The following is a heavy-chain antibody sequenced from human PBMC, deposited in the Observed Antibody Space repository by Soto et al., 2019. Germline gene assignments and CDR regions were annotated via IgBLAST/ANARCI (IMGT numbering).Heavy chain of an antibody. CDR1: GFTLSEYG. CDR3: ATSNYGETD. J-gene: IGHJ4*02. V-gene: IGHV3-23*01. Sequence: ELQVLESGGGLVQPGGSLRLTCAASGFTLSEYGTSWVRQAPGKGLVWVSFVSGRGDSTYYTDSVKGRFTISRDSSKNTVCLHMNSLRAEDTAVYYCATSNYGETDWGQGTLVTVSS. D-gene: IGHD3-10*01. CDR2: VSGRGDST.